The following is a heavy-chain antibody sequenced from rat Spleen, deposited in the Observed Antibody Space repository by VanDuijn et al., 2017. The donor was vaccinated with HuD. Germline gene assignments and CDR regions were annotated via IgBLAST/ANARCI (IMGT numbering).Heavy chain of an antibody. CDR2: MRYNGDT. V-gene: IGHV2-63*01. D-gene: IGHD1-11*01. CDR3: TRSYGGYSQHWFAY. Sequence: QVQLKESGPGLVQPSQTLSLTCTVSGFSLIRYNVHWVRQPPGKGLEWMGRMRYNGDTSYNSALKSRLSINRDTSKSQVFLKMNSLQTDDTAIYFCTRSYGGYSQHWFAYWGQGTLVTVSS. J-gene: IGHJ3*01. CDR1: GFSLIRYN.